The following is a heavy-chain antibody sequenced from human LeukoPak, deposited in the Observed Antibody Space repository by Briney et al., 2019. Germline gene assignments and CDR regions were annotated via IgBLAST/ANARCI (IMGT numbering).Heavy chain of an antibody. CDR1: GYTFTGYY. V-gene: IGHV1-2*02. Sequence: ASVKVSCKASGYTFTGYYMHWVRQAPGQGLEWMGWINPNSGGTNYAQKFQGRVTMTRDTSISTAYMELSRLRSDDTAVYYCARVQLYYDSSGYYAAFDIWGQGTMVTVSS. D-gene: IGHD3-22*01. J-gene: IGHJ3*02. CDR2: INPNSGGT. CDR3: ARVQLYYDSSGYYAAFDI.